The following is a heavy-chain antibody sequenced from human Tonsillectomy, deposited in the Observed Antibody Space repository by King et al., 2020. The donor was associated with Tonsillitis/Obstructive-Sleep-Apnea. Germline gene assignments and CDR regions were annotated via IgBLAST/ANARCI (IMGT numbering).Heavy chain of an antibody. CDR1: GFSFSSYW. Sequence: EVQLVESGGGLVQPGGSLRLSCAASGFSFSSYWMTWVRQAPGKGLEWVANIKEDGSEEYYVDSVKGRFTISRDSAKNSLYLQMRSLRAEDTALYYCARTLCTGYSNYYMDVWGKGTTVTVSS. J-gene: IGHJ6*03. V-gene: IGHV3-7*01. D-gene: IGHD3/OR15-3a*01. CDR3: ARTLCTGYSNYYMDV. CDR2: IKEDGSEE.